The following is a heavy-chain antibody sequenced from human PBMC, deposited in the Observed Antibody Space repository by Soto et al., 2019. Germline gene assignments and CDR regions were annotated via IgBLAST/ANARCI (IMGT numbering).Heavy chain of an antibody. CDR2: ISYDGSNK. V-gene: IGHV3-30*18. D-gene: IGHD3-10*01. CDR1: GFTFSSYG. CDR3: AKDDPYYFFGY. J-gene: IGHJ4*02. Sequence: GGSLRLSCAASGFTFSSYGMHWVRQAPGKGLEWVAVISYDGSNKYYADSVKGRFTISRDNSKNTLYLQMNSLRAEDTAVYYCAKDDPYYFFGYWGQGTLVTVSS.